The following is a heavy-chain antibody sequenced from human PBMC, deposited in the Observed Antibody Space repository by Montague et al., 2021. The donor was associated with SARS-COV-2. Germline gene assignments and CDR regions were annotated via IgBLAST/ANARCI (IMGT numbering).Heavy chain of an antibody. CDR1: GFTFSYYD. Sequence: SLRLSCAASGFTFSYYDMNWVCQAPGKGPEWISYISTSAYTTSYAGSVKGRFTISRDNGKNSLYLQMNSLRVEDTAVYYFTRDYRSVVGDGLDIWGQGTKVTVSS. V-gene: IGHV3-48*03. J-gene: IGHJ3*02. D-gene: IGHD3-16*02. CDR3: TRDYRSVVGDGLDI. CDR2: ISTSAYTT.